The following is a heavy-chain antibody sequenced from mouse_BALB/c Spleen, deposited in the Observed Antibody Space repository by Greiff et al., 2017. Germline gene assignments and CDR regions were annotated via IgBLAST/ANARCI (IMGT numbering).Heavy chain of an antibody. CDR2: ISSGGGST. CDR1: GFAFSSYD. CDR3: ARHHYRYAFAY. Sequence: EVQVVESGGGLVKPGGSLKLSCAASGFAFSSYDMSWVRQTPEKRLEWVAYISSGGGSTYYPDTVKGRFTISRDNAKNTLYLQMSSLKSEDTAMYYCARHHYRYAFAYWGQGTLVTVSA. V-gene: IGHV5-12-1*01. D-gene: IGHD2-14*01. J-gene: IGHJ3*01.